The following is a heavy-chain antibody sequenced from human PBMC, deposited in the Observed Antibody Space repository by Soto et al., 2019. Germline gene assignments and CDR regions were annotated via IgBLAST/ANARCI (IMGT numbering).Heavy chain of an antibody. CDR2: INSDGSST. V-gene: IGHV3-74*01. D-gene: IGHD3-3*01. Sequence: VQLVESGGGLVQPGGSLRLSCAASGFTFSSNWMHWVRQAPGKGLVWVSRINSDGSSTSYADSVKGRFTISRDNATNTLYLQMNSLRAEDTAVYYCARVLSRTIFGVVEYWFDPWGQGTLVTVSS. CDR1: GFTFSSNW. J-gene: IGHJ5*02. CDR3: ARVLSRTIFGVVEYWFDP.